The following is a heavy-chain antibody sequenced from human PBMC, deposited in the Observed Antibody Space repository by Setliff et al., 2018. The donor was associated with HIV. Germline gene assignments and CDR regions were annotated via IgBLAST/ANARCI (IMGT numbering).Heavy chain of an antibody. Sequence: SETLSLTCTVSGGSISSGGYYWSWIRQHPGKGLEWIGYIYYSGSTYYNPSLKSRVTISVDTSKNQFSLKLSSVTAADTAVSYCARVPPLKAFGGVISLYYFDYWGQGTLVTVSS. CDR3: ARVPPLKAFGGVISLYYFDY. D-gene: IGHD3-16*02. V-gene: IGHV4-31*03. CDR1: GGSISSGGYY. CDR2: IYYSGST. J-gene: IGHJ4*02.